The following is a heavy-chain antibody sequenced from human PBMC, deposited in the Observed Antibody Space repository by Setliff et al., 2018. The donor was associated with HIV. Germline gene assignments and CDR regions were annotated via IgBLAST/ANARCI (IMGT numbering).Heavy chain of an antibody. CDR2: IYPSDSDI. V-gene: IGHV5-51*01. CDR3: AKSHGDFWSGADAFDI. D-gene: IGHD3-3*01. J-gene: IGHJ3*02. CDR1: GYYFTTFW. Sequence: GESLKISCKGSGYYFTTFWIAWVRQLPGEALEWIAIIYPSDSDIKYSPSFQGQVTISADKSINTAYLRWSSLKASDTAIYYCAKSHGDFWSGADAFDIWGQGTMVTVSS.